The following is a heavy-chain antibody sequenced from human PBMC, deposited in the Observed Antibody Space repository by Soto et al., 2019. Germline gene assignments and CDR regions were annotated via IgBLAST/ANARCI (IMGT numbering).Heavy chain of an antibody. CDR3: AKNTYYYDSSCFYYYFDY. CDR1: GGTFSSYT. V-gene: IGHV1-69*06. CDR2: VNPIFGTA. Sequence: SVKVSCKASGGTFSSYTISWVRQAPGQGLEWMGGVNPIFGTADYAQKFQGRVTITADRTTSTAYMELSSLRSEDTAVYYCAKNTYYYDSSCFYYYFDYWGQGTLVTVSS. J-gene: IGHJ4*02. D-gene: IGHD3-22*01.